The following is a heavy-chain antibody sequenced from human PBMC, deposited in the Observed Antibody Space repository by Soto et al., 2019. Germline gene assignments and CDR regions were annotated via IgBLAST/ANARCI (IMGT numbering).Heavy chain of an antibody. Sequence: PGGSLRLSCAGSGFTVSSHYMTWVRQAPGRGLEWVTFIHPSGATRYYADSVKGRFTISRDNAKTSLYLQMDSLRNEDTAVYYCARFFGSGFDYWGQGTLVTVSS. CDR3: ARFFGSGFDY. CDR1: GFTVSSHY. V-gene: IGHV3-48*02. CDR2: IHPSGATR. D-gene: IGHD6-19*01. J-gene: IGHJ4*02.